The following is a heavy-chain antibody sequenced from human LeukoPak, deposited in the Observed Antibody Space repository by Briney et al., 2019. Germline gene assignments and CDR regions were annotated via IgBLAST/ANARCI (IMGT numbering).Heavy chain of an antibody. Sequence: GSLRLSCAASGFTFSSYEMNWVRQAPGKGLEWIGSIYYSGSTYYNPSLKSRVTISVDTSKNQFSLKLSSVTAADTAVYYCARDYSSFSYFDYWGQGTLVTVSS. V-gene: IGHV4-39*07. J-gene: IGHJ4*02. CDR2: IYYSGST. CDR3: ARDYSSFSYFDY. D-gene: IGHD6-6*01. CDR1: GFTFSSYE.